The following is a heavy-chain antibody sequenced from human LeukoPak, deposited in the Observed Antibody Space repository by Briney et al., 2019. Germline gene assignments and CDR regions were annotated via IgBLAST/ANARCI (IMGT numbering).Heavy chain of an antibody. V-gene: IGHV3-48*03. D-gene: IGHD3-10*02. CDR3: AELGITMVGGV. Sequence: GGSLRLSCAASGFTFSSYEMNWVRQAPGKGLEWVSYISSSGSTIYYADSVKGRFTISRDNAKNSLYLQMNSLRAEDTAVYYYAELGITMVGGVWGKGTTVTISS. CDR2: ISSSGSTI. J-gene: IGHJ6*04. CDR1: GFTFSSYE.